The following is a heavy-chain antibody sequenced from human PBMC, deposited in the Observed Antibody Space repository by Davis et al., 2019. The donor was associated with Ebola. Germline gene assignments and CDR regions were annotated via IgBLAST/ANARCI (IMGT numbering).Heavy chain of an antibody. CDR3: TSTIFGVGADY. J-gene: IGHJ4*02. Sequence: GESLKISCAASGFTFSSYWMHWVRQAPGKGLVWVSRINSDGSSTSYADSVKGRFTISRDNAKNTLYLQMNSLRAEDTAVYYCTSTIFGVGADYWGQGTLVTVSS. V-gene: IGHV3-74*01. CDR2: INSDGSST. D-gene: IGHD3-3*01. CDR1: GFTFSSYW.